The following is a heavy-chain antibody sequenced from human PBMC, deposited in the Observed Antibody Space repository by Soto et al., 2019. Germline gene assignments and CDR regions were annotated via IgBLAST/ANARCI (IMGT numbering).Heavy chain of an antibody. CDR3: ARGDLGYCSGTSCSSNWFDP. V-gene: IGHV1-69*13. CDR1: GGTFSSYV. D-gene: IGHD2-15*01. J-gene: IGHJ5*02. CDR2: IIPIFGTA. Sequence: ASVKVSCKASGGTFSSYVISWVRQAPGQGLEWMGGIIPIFGTANYAQKFQGRVTITADESTSTAYMELSSLRSEDTAVYYCARGDLGYCSGTSCSSNWFDPWGQGTLVTVSS.